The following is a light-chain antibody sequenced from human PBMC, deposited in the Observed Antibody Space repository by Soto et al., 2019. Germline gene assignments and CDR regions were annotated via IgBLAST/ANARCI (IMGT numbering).Light chain of an antibody. Sequence: QSALTQPASVSGSPGQSITISCTGTSSDVGGYKYVSWYQQHPGKAPKLIIYEVSNRPSGISNRFSGSNSGNTASLTISGLQAEDEADYYCSSYTRRRASRVFGTGTKVTVL. V-gene: IGLV2-14*01. CDR3: SSYTRRRASRV. CDR1: SSDVGGYKY. CDR2: EVS. J-gene: IGLJ1*01.